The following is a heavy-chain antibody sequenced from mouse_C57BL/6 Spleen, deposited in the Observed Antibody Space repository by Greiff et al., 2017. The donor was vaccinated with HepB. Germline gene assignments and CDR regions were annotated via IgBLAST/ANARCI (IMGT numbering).Heavy chain of an antibody. V-gene: IGHV7-3*01. J-gene: IGHJ3*01. CDR2: IRNKANGYTT. Sequence: EVKLQESGGGLVQPGGSLSLSCAASGFTFTDYYMSWVRQPPGKALEWLGFIRNKANGYTTEYSASVKGRFTISRDNSQSILYLQMNALRAEDSATYYCASSPKTGTGAYGGQGTLVTVSA. CDR1: GFTFTDYY. CDR3: ASSPKTGTGAY. D-gene: IGHD4-1*01.